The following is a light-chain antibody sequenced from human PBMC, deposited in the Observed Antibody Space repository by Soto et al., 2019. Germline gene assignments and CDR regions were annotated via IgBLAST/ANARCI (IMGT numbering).Light chain of an antibody. CDR1: QGISSS. V-gene: IGKV1-12*01. CDR3: QQAASLPYT. CDR2: SAA. J-gene: IGKJ2*01. Sequence: DIPMTQFPSTVSASVGDIVTISCRASQGISSSLGWYQQKPGKAPSLLISSAATLQSGVPSGFSGSGSGTDFSLTISSLQPGDFATYYCQQAASLPYTFGQGNKVQIK.